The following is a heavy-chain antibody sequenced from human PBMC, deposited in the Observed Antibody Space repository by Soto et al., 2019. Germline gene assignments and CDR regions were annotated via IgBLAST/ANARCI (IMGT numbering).Heavy chain of an antibody. CDR2: ISDSGDTT. Sequence: PGGSLRLSCVASGFTFSNFAMTWVRQPPGKGLEWVSVISDSGDTTFHADSVKGRFTISRDNSKKTVYLQMNSLRAEDTAVYYCAKAARATTLYNFDFWGQGTLVTVS. D-gene: IGHD1-26*01. V-gene: IGHV3-23*01. CDR1: GFTFSNFA. J-gene: IGHJ4*01. CDR3: AKAARATTLYNFDF.